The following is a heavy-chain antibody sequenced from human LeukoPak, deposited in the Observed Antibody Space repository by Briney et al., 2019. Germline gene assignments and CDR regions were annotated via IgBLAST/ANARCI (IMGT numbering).Heavy chain of an antibody. CDR2: IIPIFGIA. D-gene: IGHD4-17*01. CDR3: ARVGTTVTDYFDY. CDR1: EGTFSSYA. V-gene: IGHV1-69*04. Sequence: SVKVSCKASEGTFSSYAISWVRQAPGQGLEWMGRIIPIFGIANYAQKFQGRVTITADKSTSTAYMELSSLRSEDTAVYYCARVGTTVTDYFDYWGQGTLVTVSS. J-gene: IGHJ4*02.